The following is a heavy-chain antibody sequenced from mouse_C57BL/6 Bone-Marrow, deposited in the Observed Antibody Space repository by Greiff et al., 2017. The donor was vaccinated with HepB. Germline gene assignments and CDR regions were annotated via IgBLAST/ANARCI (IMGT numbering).Heavy chain of an antibody. D-gene: IGHD2-1*01. V-gene: IGHV1-7*01. J-gene: IGHJ3*01. CDR1: GYTFTSYW. CDR3: ARRVGSTPGFAY. CDR2: INPSSGYT. Sequence: VQLQESGAELAKPGASVKLSCKASGYTFTSYWMHWVKQRPGQGLEWIGYINPSSGYTKYNQKFKDKAPLTADKSSSTAYMQLSSLTYEDSAVYYCARRVGSTPGFAYWGQGTLVTVSA.